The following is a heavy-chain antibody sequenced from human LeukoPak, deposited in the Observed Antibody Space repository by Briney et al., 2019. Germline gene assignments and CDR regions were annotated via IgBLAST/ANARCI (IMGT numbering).Heavy chain of an antibody. Sequence: GRSLRLSCAVSGFTFGNYGMHWVRQAPGKGLEWEALISYDGSSEYYAGSVKGRFTISRDNSKITVYLQMNSLKAEDTAVYYCAKELYNYGDYGAEGLDVGGQGTTVTVS. CDR1: GFTFGNYG. V-gene: IGHV3-30*18. J-gene: IGHJ6*02. D-gene: IGHD4-17*01. CDR2: ISYDGSSE. CDR3: AKELYNYGDYGAEGLDV.